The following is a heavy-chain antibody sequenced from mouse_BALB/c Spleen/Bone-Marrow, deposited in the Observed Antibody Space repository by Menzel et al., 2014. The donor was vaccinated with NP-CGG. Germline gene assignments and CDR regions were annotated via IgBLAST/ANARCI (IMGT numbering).Heavy chain of an antibody. Sequence: QVQLKESGPGLVAPSQSLSITCTVSGFSLTSYGVHWVRQPPGKGLEWLGVIWAGGSTNYNSALMSRLSISKDNSKSQVFSKMNSLQTDDTAMYYCARDRGLGRFAYWGQGTLVTVSA. CDR2: IWAGGST. CDR3: ARDRGLGRFAY. D-gene: IGHD4-1*01. J-gene: IGHJ3*01. V-gene: IGHV2-9*02. CDR1: GFSLTSYG.